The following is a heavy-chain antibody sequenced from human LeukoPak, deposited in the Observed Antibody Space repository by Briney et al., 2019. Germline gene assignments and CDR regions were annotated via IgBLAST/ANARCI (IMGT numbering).Heavy chain of an antibody. V-gene: IGHV5-51*01. J-gene: IGHJ6*03. Sequence: GESLKISCKGSGYSFTSYWIGWVRQMPGKGLEWMGIIYPGDSDTRYSPSFQGQVTISADKSISTAYLQWISLKASDTAMYYCARHNKGYSYGYASGYYYYYMDVWGKGTTVTVSS. CDR2: IYPGDSDT. D-gene: IGHD5-18*01. CDR1: GYSFTSYW. CDR3: ARHNKGYSYGYASGYYYYYMDV.